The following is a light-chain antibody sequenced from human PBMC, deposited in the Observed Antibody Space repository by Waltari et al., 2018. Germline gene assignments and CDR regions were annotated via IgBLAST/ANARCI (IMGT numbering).Light chain of an antibody. J-gene: IGLJ3*02. CDR1: TGAVTSGHH. CDR2: ETS. Sequence: QAVVTQEPAMTVSPGGTVTLTCGSSTGAVTSGHHPYRGQQNPGQPPRTLIYETSNKHSWTPDRFSGSLLGDKAALTLSSAQPEDEADYYCMVSNVGAQWKFGGGTKLTV. V-gene: IGLV7-46*01. CDR3: MVSNVGAQWK.